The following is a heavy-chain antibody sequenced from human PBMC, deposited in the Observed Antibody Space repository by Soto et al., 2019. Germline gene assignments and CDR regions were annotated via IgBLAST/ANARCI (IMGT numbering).Heavy chain of an antibody. V-gene: IGHV4-59*13. J-gene: IGHJ4*02. CDR1: GASITTYY. CDR2: VYHTGST. D-gene: IGHD6-19*01. CDR3: ARRLFGSGWTLDS. Sequence: SATLSHTCDVSGASITTYYWSCIRQAPGKGLEWIGNVYHTGSTDYNSSLRSRVTISVDTSKNQFSLNMNSVTAADTAVYYCARRLFGSGWTLDSWGQGTLVTVSS.